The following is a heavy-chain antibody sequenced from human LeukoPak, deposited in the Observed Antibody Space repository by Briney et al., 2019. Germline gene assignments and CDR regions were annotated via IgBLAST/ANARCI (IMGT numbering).Heavy chain of an antibody. CDR1: GYTFTDYY. D-gene: IGHD6-19*01. Sequence: ASVKVSCKASGYTFTDYYMHWVRQAPGLGLEYMGRINPKSGDPNYAQKFLGRVTMTRDTSISTAYMEVRRLTSDDTAVYYCARAPDLAEQWLTGTNWFGPWGQGTLVTVSS. J-gene: IGHJ5*02. CDR2: INPKSGDP. CDR3: ARAPDLAEQWLTGTNWFGP. V-gene: IGHV1-2*06.